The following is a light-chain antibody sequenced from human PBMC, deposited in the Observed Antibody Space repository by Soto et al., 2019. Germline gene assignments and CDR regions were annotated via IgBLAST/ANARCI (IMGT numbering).Light chain of an antibody. CDR2: RAS. CDR1: QGVSKW. Sequence: DIQLTQSPSSLSASVGDRVTITCRASQGVSKWLAWYQQKPGKAPNLLIYRASTLKSGVPSRFSGSGSGTEFTLTISSLQPDDFATYYCQQYDTHSTFGQGTKVDIK. V-gene: IGKV1-5*03. J-gene: IGKJ1*01. CDR3: QQYDTHST.